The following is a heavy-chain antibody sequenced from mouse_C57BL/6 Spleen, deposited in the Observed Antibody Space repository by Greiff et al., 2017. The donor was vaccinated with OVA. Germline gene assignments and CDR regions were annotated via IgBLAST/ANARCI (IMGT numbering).Heavy chain of an antibody. J-gene: IGHJ1*03. CDR1: GYTFISYW. Sequence: QVQLKQPGTELVKPGASVKLSCKASGYTFISYWMHWVKQRPGQGLEWIGNINPSNGGTNYNEKFKSKATLTVDKSSSTAYMQLSSLTSEDSAVYYCARQRHYGSSYDWYFDVWGTGTTVTVSS. CDR2: INPSNGGT. V-gene: IGHV1-53*01. D-gene: IGHD1-1*01. CDR3: ARQRHYGSSYDWYFDV.